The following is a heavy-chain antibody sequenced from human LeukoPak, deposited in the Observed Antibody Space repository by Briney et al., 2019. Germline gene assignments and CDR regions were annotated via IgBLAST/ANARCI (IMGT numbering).Heavy chain of an antibody. CDR2: INPNSGGT. V-gene: IGHV1-2*06. Sequence: VASVKVSCKASGYTFTGYYMHWVRQAPGQGLEWMGRINPNSGGTNYAQKFQGRVTMTRDTSISTAYMELSRPRSDDTAVYYCARDLRQSSSWYWFDPWGQGTLVTVSS. D-gene: IGHD6-13*01. CDR1: GYTFTGYY. CDR3: ARDLRQSSSWYWFDP. J-gene: IGHJ5*02.